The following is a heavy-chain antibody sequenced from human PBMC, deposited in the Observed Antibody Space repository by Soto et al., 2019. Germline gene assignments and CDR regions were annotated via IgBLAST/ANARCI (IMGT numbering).Heavy chain of an antibody. CDR1: GFTFSSYD. Sequence: EVQLVESGGGLVQPGGSLRLSCAASGFTFSSYDMHWVRQATGKGLEWVSAIGTAGDTYYPGSVKGRFTISRENAKNSLYLQMNSLRAGDTAVYYCARGRPGVATFDNWGQGTLVTVSS. CDR3: ARGRPGVATFDN. CDR2: IGTAGDT. D-gene: IGHD5-12*01. J-gene: IGHJ4*02. V-gene: IGHV3-13*04.